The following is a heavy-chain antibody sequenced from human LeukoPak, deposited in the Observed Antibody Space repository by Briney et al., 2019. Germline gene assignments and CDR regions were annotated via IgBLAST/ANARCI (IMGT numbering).Heavy chain of an antibody. Sequence: GGSLRLSCAASGLNFSNYWMSWVRRAPGKGLEWVANVKQDGREKYYVDSVKGRFTISRDNAKNSLYLQMNSLRAEDTAVYYCARDRLVYRRDYWGQGTLVTVSS. D-gene: IGHD1-26*01. J-gene: IGHJ4*02. V-gene: IGHV3-7*01. CDR1: GLNFSNYW. CDR2: VKQDGREK. CDR3: ARDRLVYRRDY.